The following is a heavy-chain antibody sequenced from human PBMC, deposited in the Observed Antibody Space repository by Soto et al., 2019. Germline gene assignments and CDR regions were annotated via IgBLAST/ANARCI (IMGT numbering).Heavy chain of an antibody. CDR2: ISATGIST. Sequence: EAQLLESGGGLIQPGGSLRLSCAASGFTFATYAMSWVRQAPGKGLEWVSAISATGISTHYADSVKGRVTISRDNSANTLSLEMSSLTAEDTAVYYCARDKDTSSWTGFDFWGHGTLVTASS. CDR3: ARDKDTSSWTGFDF. V-gene: IGHV3-23*01. D-gene: IGHD1-1*01. CDR1: GFTFATYA. J-gene: IGHJ4*01.